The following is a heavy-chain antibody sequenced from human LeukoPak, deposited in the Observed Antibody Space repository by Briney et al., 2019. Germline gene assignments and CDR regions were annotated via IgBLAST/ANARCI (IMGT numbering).Heavy chain of an antibody. CDR3: ASTAVAGNTFDY. CDR1: GGSISSYY. D-gene: IGHD6-19*01. Sequence: SETLSLTCTVSGGSISSYYWSWIRQPPGKGLEWIGYIYYSGSTNYNPSLKSRVTISVDTSKNQFSLKLSSVTAADTAMYYCASTAVAGNTFDYWGQGTLVTVSS. CDR2: IYYSGST. V-gene: IGHV4-59*08. J-gene: IGHJ4*02.